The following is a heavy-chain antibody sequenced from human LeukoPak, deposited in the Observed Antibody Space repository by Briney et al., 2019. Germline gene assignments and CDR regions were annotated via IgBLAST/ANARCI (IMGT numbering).Heavy chain of an antibody. Sequence: GGSLRLSCAASGFTFSDYYMSWIRQAPGKGLEWVSYISSSGSTIYYVDSVKGRFTISRDNAKNSLYLQMNSLRAEDTAVYYCARYCSGGSCYYYYGMDVWGQGTTVTVSS. J-gene: IGHJ6*02. D-gene: IGHD2-15*01. CDR3: ARYCSGGSCYYYYGMDV. V-gene: IGHV3-11*01. CDR1: GFTFSDYY. CDR2: ISSSGSTI.